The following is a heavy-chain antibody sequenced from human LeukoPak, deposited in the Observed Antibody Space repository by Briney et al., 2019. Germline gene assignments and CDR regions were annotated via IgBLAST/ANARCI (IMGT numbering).Heavy chain of an antibody. Sequence: GGSLRLSCAASGFTFSSYWMSWVRQAPGKGLEWVANIKQDGSEKYYVDSVKGRFTISRDNAKNSLYLQMNSLRVEDTAVYYCAREGDYSNYGVPFDYWGQGTLVTVSS. D-gene: IGHD4-11*01. CDR2: IKQDGSEK. J-gene: IGHJ4*02. CDR3: AREGDYSNYGVPFDY. V-gene: IGHV3-7*01. CDR1: GFTFSSYW.